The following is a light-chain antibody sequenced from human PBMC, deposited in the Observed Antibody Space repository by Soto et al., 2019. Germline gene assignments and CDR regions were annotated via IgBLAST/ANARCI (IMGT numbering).Light chain of an antibody. Sequence: QSVLTQPRSVSGSPGQSVTISFPATGSDVGDSSHVSWYQLHPGKAPKLMIYEVTNRPSGVPDRFSGSKSGSTAYLTISGLQAEDEAEYYCCLSPGSLTWLFGGGTQLTVL. CDR1: GSDVGDSSH. CDR2: EVT. CDR3: CLSPGSLTWL. V-gene: IGLV2-11*01. J-gene: IGLJ3*02.